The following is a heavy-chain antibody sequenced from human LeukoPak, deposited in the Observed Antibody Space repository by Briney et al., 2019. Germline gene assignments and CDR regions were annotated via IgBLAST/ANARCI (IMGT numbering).Heavy chain of an antibody. CDR3: AREEGSGCYDY. V-gene: IGHV1-2*02. J-gene: IGHJ4*02. Sequence: GASVKVSCKASGYTFTGFYVHWVRQAPGQGLEWMGWINPNSGGTNYAQKFQGRVTMTRDTSISTAYMELSSLRSDDTAVYYCAREEGSGCYDYWGQGTLVTVSS. CDR1: GYTFTGFY. CDR2: INPNSGGT. D-gene: IGHD6-19*01.